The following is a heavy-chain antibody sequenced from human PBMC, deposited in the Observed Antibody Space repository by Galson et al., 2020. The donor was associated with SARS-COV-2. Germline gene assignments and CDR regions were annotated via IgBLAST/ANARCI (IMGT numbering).Heavy chain of an antibody. J-gene: IGHJ5*02. CDR3: ARDSDYSVWGNYYGWLDP. CDR1: GFTFSSYS. V-gene: IGHV3-48*02. Sequence: TGGSLRLSCAASGFTFSSYSMNWVRLAPGKGLEWVSYISASGTSRYYADSVKGRFTISRDTAKNSLYLQMNSLRDEDTAVYYCARDSDYSVWGNYYGWLDPWGQGTLVTVSS. D-gene: IGHD3-10*01. CDR2: ISASGTSR.